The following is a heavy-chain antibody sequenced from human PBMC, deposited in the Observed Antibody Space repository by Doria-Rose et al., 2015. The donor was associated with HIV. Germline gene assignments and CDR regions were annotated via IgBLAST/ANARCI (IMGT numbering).Heavy chain of an antibody. Sequence: AGYTFNTYDIHLVRQATGHGLAWMGWMNPNGGNTGYAHRFQGRVTLTRNTSIGTAYMDLRNLRSDDTAVYYCATSTTLTKWRVFDNWGQGTMVAVS. J-gene: IGHJ3*02. CDR3: ATSTTLTKWRVFDN. CDR2: MNPNGGNT. CDR1: GYTFNTYD. D-gene: IGHD4-17*01. V-gene: IGHV1-8*02.